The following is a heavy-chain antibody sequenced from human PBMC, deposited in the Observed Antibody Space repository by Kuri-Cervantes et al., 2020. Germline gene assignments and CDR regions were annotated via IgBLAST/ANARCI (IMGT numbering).Heavy chain of an antibody. D-gene: IGHD3-10*01. V-gene: IGHV1-69*05. CDR3: ATVRERGVIIGDAFDI. J-gene: IGHJ3*02. Sequence: SVKVSCKASGGTFSSYAISWVRQAPGQGLEWMGGIIPIFGTANYAQKFQGRVTITTDESTSTAYMELSSLRSEDTAVYYCATVRERGVIIGDAFDIWGQGTMVTVSS. CDR1: GGTFSSYA. CDR2: IIPIFGTA.